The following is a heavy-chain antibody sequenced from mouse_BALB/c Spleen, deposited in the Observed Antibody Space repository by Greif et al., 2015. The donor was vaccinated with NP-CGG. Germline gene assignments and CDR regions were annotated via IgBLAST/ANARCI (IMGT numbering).Heavy chain of an antibody. D-gene: IGHD2-3*01. Sequence: EVHLVESGGGLVKPGGSLKLSCAASGFTFSDYYMYWVRQTPEKRLEWVATISDGGSYTYYPDSVQGRFTISRDNAKNNLDLQMSRLKSEDTAMDDGAREKDGYYGDAMDYWGQGTTDTVAS. V-gene: IGHV5-4*02. CDR1: GFTFSDYY. CDR2: ISDGGSYT. J-gene: IGHJ4*01. CDR3: AREKDGYYGDAMDY.